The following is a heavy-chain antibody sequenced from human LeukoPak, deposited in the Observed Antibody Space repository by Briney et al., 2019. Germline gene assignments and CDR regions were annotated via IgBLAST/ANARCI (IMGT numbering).Heavy chain of an antibody. V-gene: IGHV3-48*04. CDR1: GFSFSSYN. CDR2: SSSSGSTI. CDR3: ARDRQWLATTPDY. J-gene: IGHJ4*02. D-gene: IGHD6-19*01. Sequence: GGSLRLSCAASGFSFSSYNMNWVRQAPGKGLEWVSYSSSSGSTIYYADSVKGRFTVSRDNAKNSLYLQMNSLRAEDTAVYYCARDRQWLATTPDYWGQGTLVSVSS.